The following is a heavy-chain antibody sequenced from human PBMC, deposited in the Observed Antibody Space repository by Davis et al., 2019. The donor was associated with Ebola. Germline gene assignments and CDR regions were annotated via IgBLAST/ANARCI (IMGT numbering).Heavy chain of an antibody. D-gene: IGHD6-6*01. V-gene: IGHV1-3*01. J-gene: IGHJ6*02. CDR3: ARGSSKAYYYYGMDV. CDR1: GYTFTSYA. Sequence: AASVKVSCKASGYTFTSYAMHWVRQAPGQRLECMGWINAGNGNTKYSQKFQGRVTITRDTSASTAYMELSSLRSEDTAVYYCARGSSKAYYYYGMDVWGQGTTVTVSS. CDR2: INAGNGNT.